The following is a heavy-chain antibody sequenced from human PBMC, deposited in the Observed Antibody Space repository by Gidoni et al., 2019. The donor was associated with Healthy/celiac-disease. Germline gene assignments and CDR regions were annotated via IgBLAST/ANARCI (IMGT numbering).Heavy chain of an antibody. CDR2: ISYDGSNK. CDR3: ALGGSSSWLFDY. V-gene: IGHV3-30*03. Sequence: QVQLVESGGGVVQPGRSLRLSCAASGFTFSSYGMHWVRQAPGKGLEWVAVISYDGSNKYYADSVKGRFTISRDNSKNTLYLQMNSLRAEDTAVYYCALGGSSSWLFDYWGQGTLVTVSS. CDR1: GFTFSSYG. D-gene: IGHD6-13*01. J-gene: IGHJ4*02.